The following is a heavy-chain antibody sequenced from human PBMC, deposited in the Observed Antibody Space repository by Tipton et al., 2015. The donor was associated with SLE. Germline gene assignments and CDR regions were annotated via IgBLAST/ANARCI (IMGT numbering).Heavy chain of an antibody. V-gene: IGHV3-23*01. D-gene: IGHD3-3*01. CDR3: APEGRITIFGVVMSV. Sequence: SLRLSCAASGFTFSSYGMHWVRQAPGKGLEWVSAISGSGGSTYYADSVKGRFTISRDNSKNTLYLQMNSLRAEDPAVYYCAPEGRITIFGVVMSVWGQGTTVTVSS. CDR1: GFTFSSYG. J-gene: IGHJ6*02. CDR2: ISGSGGST.